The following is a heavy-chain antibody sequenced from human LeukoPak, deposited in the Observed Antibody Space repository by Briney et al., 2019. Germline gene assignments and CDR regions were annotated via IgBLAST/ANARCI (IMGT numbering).Heavy chain of an antibody. Sequence: TGGSLRLSCAASEFTLSDYAMSWVRQAPGKGLEWVSVIYSGGSTYYADSVKGRFTISRDNSKNTLYLRMNSLRAEDTAVYYCARERGDLYDILTGYYDYYYGMDVWGQGTTVTVSS. CDR3: ARERGDLYDILTGYYDYYYGMDV. V-gene: IGHV3-53*01. D-gene: IGHD3-9*01. J-gene: IGHJ6*02. CDR1: EFTLSDYA. CDR2: IYSGGST.